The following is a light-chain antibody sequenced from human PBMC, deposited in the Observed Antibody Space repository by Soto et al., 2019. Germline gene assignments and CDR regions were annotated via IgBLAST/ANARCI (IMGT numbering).Light chain of an antibody. J-gene: IGLJ1*01. CDR2: AVS. V-gene: IGLV2-11*01. CDR3: CSYAGAFTYV. CDR1: SSDVGGYNY. Sequence: QSVLTQPRSVSGSPGQSVTISCTGTSSDVGGYNYVSWYQQHPGKAPKLTIYAVSERPSGVPDRFSGSKSGNTASLTISGLQAEDEADYYCCSYAGAFTYVFGSGTKVTVL.